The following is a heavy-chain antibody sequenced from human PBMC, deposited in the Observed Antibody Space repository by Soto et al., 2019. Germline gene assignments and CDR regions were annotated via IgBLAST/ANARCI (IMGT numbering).Heavy chain of an antibody. V-gene: IGHV1-69*12. CDR2: IIPIFGTA. CDR3: ASTTVTTGYYYYGMDV. J-gene: IGHJ6*02. D-gene: IGHD4-17*01. CDR1: GGTFSSYA. Sequence: QVPLVQSGAEVKKPGSSVKVSCKASGGTFSSYAISWVRQAPGQGLEWMGGIIPIFGTANYAQKFQGRVTITADESTSTAYMELSSLRSDDTAVYYCASTTVTTGYYYYGMDVWGQGTTVTVSS.